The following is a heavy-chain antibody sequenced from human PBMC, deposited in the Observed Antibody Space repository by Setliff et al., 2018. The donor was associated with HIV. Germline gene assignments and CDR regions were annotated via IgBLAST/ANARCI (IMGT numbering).Heavy chain of an antibody. CDR2: ISNYNGNT. D-gene: IGHD1-26*01. J-gene: IGHJ3*02. CDR1: DYTFTNYG. V-gene: IGHV1-18*01. Sequence: ASVKVSCKASDYTFTNYGIYWVRQAPGQGLEWMGWISNYNGNTNYAQKFHGRVTMTTDTSTRTAYMEMRGLTYDDTAVYYCARASGGNSVENGFDIWGQGTMVTVSS. CDR3: ARASGGNSVENGFDI.